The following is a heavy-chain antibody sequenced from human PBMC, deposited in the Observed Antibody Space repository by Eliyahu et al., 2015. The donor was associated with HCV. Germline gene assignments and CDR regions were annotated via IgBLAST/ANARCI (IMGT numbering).Heavy chain of an antibody. Sequence: QVQLQQWGAGLLKPSETLSLTCAVYGGSFSGYYWSWIRQPPGKGLEWIGGINHSGSTNYNPSLKSRVTISVDTSKNQFSLKLSSVTAADTAVYYCAIAAARPPNWFDPWGQGTLVTVSS. CDR2: INHSGST. D-gene: IGHD6-13*01. V-gene: IGHV4-34*01. CDR1: GGSFSGYY. J-gene: IGHJ5*02. CDR3: AIAAARPPNWFDP.